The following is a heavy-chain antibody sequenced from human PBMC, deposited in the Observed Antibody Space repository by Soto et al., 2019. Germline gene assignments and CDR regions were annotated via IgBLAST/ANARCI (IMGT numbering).Heavy chain of an antibody. D-gene: IGHD3-10*01. CDR2: INHSGST. CDR1: GGSFSGCY. J-gene: IGHJ6*02. V-gene: IGHV4-34*01. CDR3: AKFDLHRPYYYYGMDV. Sequence: SETLSLTCAVYGGSFSGCYWSWIRQPPGKGLEWIGEINHSGSTNYNPSLKSRVTISVDTSKNQFSLKLSSVTAADTAVYYCAKFDLHRPYYYYGMDVWGQGTTVTVSS.